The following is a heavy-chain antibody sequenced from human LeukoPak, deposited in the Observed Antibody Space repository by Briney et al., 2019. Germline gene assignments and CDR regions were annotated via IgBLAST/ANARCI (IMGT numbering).Heavy chain of an antibody. CDR2: TYGGGST. J-gene: IGHJ4*02. CDR3: ARDRVTGTLDFDS. V-gene: IGHV3-66*02. Sequence: GGSLRLSCEASGFTVSSNYMSWVRQAPGKGLEWVSVTYGGGSTYYADSVKGRFSISRDNSKNTLYLQMSSLRTEDTAVYYCARDRVTGTLDFDSWGQGTLVTVSS. CDR1: GFTVSSNY. D-gene: IGHD1-7*01.